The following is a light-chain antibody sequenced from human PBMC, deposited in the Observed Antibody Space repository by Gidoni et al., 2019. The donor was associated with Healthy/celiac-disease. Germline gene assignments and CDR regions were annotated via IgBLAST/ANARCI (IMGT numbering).Light chain of an antibody. CDR2: AAS. CDR3: QQYYSYPLT. V-gene: IGKV1-8*01. J-gene: IGKJ4*01. CDR1: QGISSY. Sequence: AIRMTQSPSSFSASTGDRVTITCRASQGISSYLAWYQQKPGKAPKLLIYAASTLQSGVPSRFSGSVSGTDFTLTISCLQSEDFATYYCQQYYSYPLTFXGXTKVEIK.